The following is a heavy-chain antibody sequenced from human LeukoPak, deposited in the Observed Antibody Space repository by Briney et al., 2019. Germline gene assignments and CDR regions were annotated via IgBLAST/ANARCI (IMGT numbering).Heavy chain of an antibody. CDR1: GFTFSSYE. J-gene: IGHJ4*02. D-gene: IGHD5-12*01. CDR2: VSGSGSTI. CDR3: ARETCNGYDQLDY. V-gene: IGHV3-48*03. Sequence: GSPRLSSVVSGFTFSSYEMNWVRQAPGKGLEWVSYVSGSGSTIYYADSVKGRFTISRDNAKNSLYLLMNSLRAEDTAVYYCARETCNGYDQLDYWGQGTLVTVSS.